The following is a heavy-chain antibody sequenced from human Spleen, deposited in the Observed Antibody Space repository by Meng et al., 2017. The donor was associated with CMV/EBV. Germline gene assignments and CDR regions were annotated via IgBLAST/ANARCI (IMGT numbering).Heavy chain of an antibody. V-gene: IGHV1-46*01. CDR1: GYTFITYY. CDR2: INPDGGTT. CDR3: ARDLVGYDAFDI. D-gene: IGHD3-22*01. Sequence: KVSCKASGYTFITYYIHWVRQAPGQGLEWMGRINPDGGTTTYSQKFQGGVTLTSDTSTNTVYMELSRLRYEDTAVYYCARDLVGYDAFDIWGQGTMVTVSS. J-gene: IGHJ3*02.